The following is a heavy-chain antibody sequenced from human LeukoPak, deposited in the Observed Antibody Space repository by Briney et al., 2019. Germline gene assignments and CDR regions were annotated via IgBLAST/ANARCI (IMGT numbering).Heavy chain of an antibody. V-gene: IGHV4-39*07. CDR3: ARGVGRYSSSSWLSRKYYFDY. CDR1: GGSISSTSYY. D-gene: IGHD6-6*01. CDR2: IYYSGST. J-gene: IGHJ4*02. Sequence: SETLSLTCTVSGGSISSTSYYWGWIRQPPGKGLEWIGSIYYSGSTYYNPSLKSRVTISVDTSKNQFSLKLSSVTAADTAVYYCARGVGRYSSSSWLSRKYYFDYWGQGTLVTVSS.